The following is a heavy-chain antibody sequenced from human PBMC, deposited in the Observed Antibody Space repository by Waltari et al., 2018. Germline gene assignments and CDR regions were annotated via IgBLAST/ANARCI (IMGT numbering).Heavy chain of an antibody. CDR2: ISGSGATP. CDR3: AKGSRGYTNYFFDY. Sequence: EVQLLESAGGLVLLWGALRLSCTASGFPFMGLSLGWVRQAPGEGLGWVASISGSGATPFYADSVKGRFTIVRDNSKDTFYLQMNSLRVDDSAVYYCAKGSRGYTNYFFDYWGQGALVTVSS. V-gene: IGHV3-23*01. J-gene: IGHJ4*02. CDR1: GFPFMGLS. D-gene: IGHD3-16*02.